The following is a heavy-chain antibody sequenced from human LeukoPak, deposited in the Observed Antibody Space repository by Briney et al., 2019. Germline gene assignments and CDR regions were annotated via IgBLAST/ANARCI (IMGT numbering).Heavy chain of an antibody. CDR1: GFTFSSYG. J-gene: IGHJ4*02. CDR3: ARVTLSEMYSSSWAPFDY. D-gene: IGHD6-13*01. V-gene: IGHV3-30*03. CDR2: ISYDGSNK. Sequence: PGGSLRLSCAASGFTFSSYGMHWVRQAPGKGLEWVAVISYDGSNKYYADSVKGRFTISRDNAKNSLYLQMNSLRAEDTAVYYCARVTLSEMYSSSWAPFDYWGQGTLVTVSS.